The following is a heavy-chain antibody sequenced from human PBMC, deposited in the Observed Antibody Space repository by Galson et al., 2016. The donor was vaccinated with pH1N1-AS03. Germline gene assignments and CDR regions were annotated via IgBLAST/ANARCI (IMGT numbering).Heavy chain of an antibody. Sequence: SVKVSCKASDYTFTNYGISWVRQAPGQGLEWMGWISTYNGNTNYAQKFQGRVTMTTDTSTSTAYMALRILRYDDTAVYCCARDCSTSSQNYYYYYIDVWGKGTTVTVFS. J-gene: IGHJ6*03. CDR2: ISTYNGNT. V-gene: IGHV1-18*01. D-gene: IGHD6-6*01. CDR3: ARDCSTSSQNYYYYYIDV. CDR1: DYTFTNYG.